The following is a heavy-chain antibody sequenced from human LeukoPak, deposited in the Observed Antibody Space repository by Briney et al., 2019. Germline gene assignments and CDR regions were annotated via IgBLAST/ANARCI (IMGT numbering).Heavy chain of an antibody. J-gene: IGHJ4*02. D-gene: IGHD6-19*01. Sequence: GGSLRLSCAASGFTFSSYGMHWVRQAPGKGLEWVAFIRYDGSNKYYADSVKGRFTISRDNSKNTLYLQMNSLRAEDTAVYYCAKDGREQWLILRTFFDYWGQGTLVTVSS. CDR3: AKDGREQWLILRTFFDY. CDR2: IRYDGSNK. V-gene: IGHV3-30*02. CDR1: GFTFSSYG.